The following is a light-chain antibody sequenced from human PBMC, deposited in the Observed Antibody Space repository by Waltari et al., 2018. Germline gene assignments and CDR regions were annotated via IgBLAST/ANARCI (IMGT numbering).Light chain of an antibody. CDR1: QSIGSR. Sequence: ETVVTQSPATLSVSPGERATLSCKTSQSIGSRLAWYQQKPGQAPRLLIYGASVRAIGIPARFSGSWSETEFTLTISSLQSEDFAVYYCQQYNNWPPGTFGQGTKVEI. J-gene: IGKJ1*01. V-gene: IGKV3-15*01. CDR3: QQYNNWPPGT. CDR2: GAS.